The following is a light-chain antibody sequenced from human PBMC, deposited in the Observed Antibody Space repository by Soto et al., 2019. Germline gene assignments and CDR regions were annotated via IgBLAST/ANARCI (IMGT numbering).Light chain of an antibody. CDR2: GAS. CDR1: QSVSSN. V-gene: IGKV3-15*01. CDR3: QQYNKWTPYT. Sequence: EIVMTQSPATLSVSPGERATLSCRASQSVSSNLAWYQQKPGQAPRLLIYGASTRATGIPARFSGSGSGTEFTLTIRSLQSEDFAVYYCQQYNKWTPYTFGHCNKLEIK. J-gene: IGKJ2*01.